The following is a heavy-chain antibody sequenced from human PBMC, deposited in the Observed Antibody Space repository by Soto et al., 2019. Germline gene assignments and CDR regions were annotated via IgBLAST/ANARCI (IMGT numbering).Heavy chain of an antibody. CDR2: IYYSGSA. CDR1: GGSISSYY. CDR3: ARESVAGPSFDY. J-gene: IGHJ4*02. V-gene: IGHV4-59*01. D-gene: IGHD6-19*01. Sequence: QVQLQESGAGLVKPSETLSITCTVSGGSISSYYWSWIRQPPGKGLEWIGYIYYSGSANYNPSLKSRVTLAVATSKLQFSLKLSSVTAADTAVYYCARESVAGPSFDYWGQGTLVTVSS.